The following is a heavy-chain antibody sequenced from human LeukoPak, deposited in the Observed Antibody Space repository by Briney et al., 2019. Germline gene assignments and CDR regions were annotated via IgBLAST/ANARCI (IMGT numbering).Heavy chain of an antibody. J-gene: IGHJ5*02. CDR2: IYHSAST. Sequence: SETPSLTCAVSGYSISSGYYWGWIRQPPGKGLEWIGSIYHSASTYYNPSLKSRVTISVDTSKNQFSLRLSSVTAADTAVYYCARVQGYCSGGSCFRPLNWFDPWGQGTLVTGSS. D-gene: IGHD2-15*01. CDR1: GYSISSGYY. V-gene: IGHV4-38-2*01. CDR3: ARVQGYCSGGSCFRPLNWFDP.